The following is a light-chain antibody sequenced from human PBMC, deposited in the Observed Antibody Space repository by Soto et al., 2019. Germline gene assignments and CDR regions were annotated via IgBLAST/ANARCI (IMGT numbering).Light chain of an antibody. CDR3: TSYAGSNNFV. Sequence: QSALTQPPSASGSPGQSVTISCTGTSSDVGGYNYVSWYQQHPGKAPKLMIYDVIKRPSGVPDRFSGSKSDNTASLTVSGLQAGDEADYYCTSYAGSNNFVFGTGTKFTVL. V-gene: IGLV2-8*01. CDR2: DVI. J-gene: IGLJ1*01. CDR1: SSDVGGYNY.